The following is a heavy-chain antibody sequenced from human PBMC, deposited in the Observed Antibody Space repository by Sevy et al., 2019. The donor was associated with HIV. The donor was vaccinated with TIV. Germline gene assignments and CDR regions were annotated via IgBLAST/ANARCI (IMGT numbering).Heavy chain of an antibody. Sequence: GGSLRLSCAVSGFTFSTSAMSWVRQAPGKGLEWVAVISYDGSNKYYADSVKGRFTISRDNSKNTLYLQMNSLRAEDTAVYYCAKDQDLYSSGWYDYWGQGTLVTVSS. D-gene: IGHD6-19*01. CDR2: ISYDGSNK. V-gene: IGHV3-30*18. CDR1: GFTFSTSA. J-gene: IGHJ4*02. CDR3: AKDQDLYSSGWYDY.